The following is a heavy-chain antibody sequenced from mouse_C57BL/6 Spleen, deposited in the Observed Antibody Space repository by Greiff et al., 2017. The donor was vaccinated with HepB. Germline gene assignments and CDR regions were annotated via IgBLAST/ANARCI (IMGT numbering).Heavy chain of an antibody. J-gene: IGHJ2*01. CDR3: TCYGNYLYFDY. CDR1: GFNIKDYY. V-gene: IGHV14-1*01. CDR2: IDPEDGDT. Sequence: VQLQQSGAELVRPGASVKLSCTASGFNIKDYYMHWVKQRPEQGLEWIGRIDPEDGDTEYAPKFPGKATMTAATSSNTAYLQLSSLTSEDTAVYYCTCYGNYLYFDYWGQGTTLTVSS. D-gene: IGHD2-1*01.